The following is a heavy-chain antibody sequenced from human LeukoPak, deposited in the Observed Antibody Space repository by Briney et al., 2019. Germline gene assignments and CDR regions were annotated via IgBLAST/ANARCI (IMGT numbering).Heavy chain of an antibody. D-gene: IGHD1-26*01. CDR3: ARIEWERLGRAFDI. Sequence: GGSLSLSCAASGFTFSSYWMHWVRQAPGKGLVWVSRINSDGSSTSYADSVKGRFTISRDNAKNTLYLQMNSLRAEDMAVYYCARIEWERLGRAFDIWGQGTMVTVSS. V-gene: IGHV3-74*01. CDR2: INSDGSST. CDR1: GFTFSSYW. J-gene: IGHJ3*02.